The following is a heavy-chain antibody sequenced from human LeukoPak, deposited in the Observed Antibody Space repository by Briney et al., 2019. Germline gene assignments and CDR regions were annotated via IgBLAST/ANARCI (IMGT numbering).Heavy chain of an antibody. CDR3: AKSVWVAVALDAFDI. J-gene: IGHJ3*02. Sequence: PGGSLTLSCAASGFTFSSYPMRWVRQAPGKGLEWVSAISGSGGSTYYADSVKGRFTISRDNSKNTLYLQMNSLRAEDTAVYYYAKSVWVAVALDAFDIWGQGTMVTVSS. V-gene: IGHV3-23*01. CDR1: GFTFSSYP. CDR2: ISGSGGST. D-gene: IGHD6-19*01.